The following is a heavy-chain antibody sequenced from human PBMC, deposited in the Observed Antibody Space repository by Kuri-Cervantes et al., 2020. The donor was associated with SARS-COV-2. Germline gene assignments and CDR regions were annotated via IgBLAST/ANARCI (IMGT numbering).Heavy chain of an antibody. CDR1: GFTFSSYG. V-gene: IGHV3-33*01. Sequence: GESLKISCAASGFTFSSYGMHWVRQAPGKGLEWVAVIWYDGSNKYYADSVKGRFTISRDNSKNTLYLQMNSLRAEDTAVYYCAGGIAARRGYYYYGMDVWGQGTTVTVSS. J-gene: IGHJ6*02. CDR2: IWYDGSNK. CDR3: AGGIAARRGYYYYGMDV. D-gene: IGHD6-6*01.